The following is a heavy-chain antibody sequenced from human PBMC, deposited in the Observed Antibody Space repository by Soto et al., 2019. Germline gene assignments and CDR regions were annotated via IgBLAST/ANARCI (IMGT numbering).Heavy chain of an antibody. V-gene: IGHV3-33*01. Sequence: GGSLRLSCAASGFTFSSYGMHWVRQAPGKGLEWVAVIWYDGSNKYYADSVKGRFTISRDNSKNTLYLQMNSLRAEDTAVYYCARDFRYGDPDGYWGQGTLVTVSS. CDR1: GFTFSSYG. CDR3: ARDFRYGDPDGY. J-gene: IGHJ4*02. CDR2: IWYDGSNK. D-gene: IGHD4-17*01.